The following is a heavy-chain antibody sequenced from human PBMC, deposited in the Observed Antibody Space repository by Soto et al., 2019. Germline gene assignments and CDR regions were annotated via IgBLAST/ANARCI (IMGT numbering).Heavy chain of an antibody. V-gene: IGHV3-30*18. CDR2: ISYDGSTK. CDR3: AKSRGSGNNGMDV. CDR1: GFTFSSYG. D-gene: IGHD3-10*01. Sequence: QVQLVESGGGVVQPGRSLRLSCAASGFTFSSYGMHWVRQAPGKGLEWVAVISYDGSTKYYADSVKGRFTISRDNSKNTLYLKMNRLRAEDTAVYYCAKSRGSGNNGMDVWGQGTTVTVSS. J-gene: IGHJ6*02.